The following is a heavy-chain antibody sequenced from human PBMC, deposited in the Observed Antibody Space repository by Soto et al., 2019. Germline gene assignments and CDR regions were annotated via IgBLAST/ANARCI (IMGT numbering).Heavy chain of an antibody. CDR2: ISGSGGST. D-gene: IGHD6-19*01. Sequence: PGGSLRLSCAASGFTFSSYAMSWVRQAPGKGLEWVSAISGSGGSTYYADSVKGRFTISRDNSKNTLYLQMNSLRAEDTAVYYCAKGTKSGWYVAWVYWGQGTLVTVSS. V-gene: IGHV3-23*01. CDR1: GFTFSSYA. J-gene: IGHJ4*02. CDR3: AKGTKSGWYVAWVY.